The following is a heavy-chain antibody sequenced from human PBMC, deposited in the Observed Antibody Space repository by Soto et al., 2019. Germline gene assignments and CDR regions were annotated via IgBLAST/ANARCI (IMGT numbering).Heavy chain of an antibody. Sequence: EVQLVESGGGLVQPGGSLRLSCAASGFLFSTYWMFWVRQVPRKGLLWVSRIKSDGSSTSYADSVKGRFTISRDNTKNTLYMKMTSLSAEDTTVYYCAIGGGDYNYFDHWGQGILVTVSS. D-gene: IGHD2-21*01. J-gene: IGHJ4*02. CDR2: IKSDGSST. V-gene: IGHV3-74*01. CDR1: GFLFSTYW. CDR3: AIGGGDYNYFDH.